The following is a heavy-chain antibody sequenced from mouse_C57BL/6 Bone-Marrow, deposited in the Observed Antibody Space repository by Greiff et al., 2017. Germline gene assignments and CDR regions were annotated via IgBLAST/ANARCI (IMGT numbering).Heavy chain of an antibody. V-gene: IGHV1-59*01. CDR2: IDPSDSYT. CDR3: AKLGAMDD. CDR1: GYTFTSYW. D-gene: IGHD4-1*01. Sequence: QVQLKQPGAELVRPGTSVKLSCKASGYTFTSYWMHWVKQRPGQGLEWIGVIDPSDSYTNYNQKFKGKATLTVDTSSSTAYMQLSSLTSEDSAVYYCAKLGAMDDWGQGTSVTVSS. J-gene: IGHJ4*01.